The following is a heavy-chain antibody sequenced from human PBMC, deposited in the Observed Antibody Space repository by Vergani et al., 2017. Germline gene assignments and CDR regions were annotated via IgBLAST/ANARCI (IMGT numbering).Heavy chain of an antibody. V-gene: IGHV1-2*02. J-gene: IGHJ4*02. D-gene: IGHD3-16*01. Sequence: QVQLVQSVAEVKRPGASVKVSCKASGYFFTDYYMHWVRQVPGQGLEWMGWINPKTGDTNSAQNFQGRITLTRDTSISTAYMELSRLRSDDTALYYCARDPRALLGGDFWGQGTLVTVSS. CDR3: ARDPRALLGGDF. CDR1: GYFFTDYY. CDR2: INPKTGDT.